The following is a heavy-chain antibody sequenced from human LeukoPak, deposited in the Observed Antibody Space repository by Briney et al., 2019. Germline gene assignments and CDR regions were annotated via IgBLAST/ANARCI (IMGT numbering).Heavy chain of an antibody. Sequence: PGGSLRLSCAASGFTFSSYGMHWVRQAPGKGLEWVAFIRYDGSNKYYADSVKGRFTISRDNSKNTLYLQMNSLRAEDTAVYYCAKLGYGSSGWYGYYFDYWGLGTLVTVSS. V-gene: IGHV3-30*02. CDR1: GFTFSSYG. D-gene: IGHD6-19*01. J-gene: IGHJ4*02. CDR2: IRYDGSNK. CDR3: AKLGYGSSGWYGYYFDY.